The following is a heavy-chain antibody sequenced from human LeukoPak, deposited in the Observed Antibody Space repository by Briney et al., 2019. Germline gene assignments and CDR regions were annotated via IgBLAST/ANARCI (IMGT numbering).Heavy chain of an antibody. CDR2: ISGSGGGT. D-gene: IGHD3-16*01. CDR3: GKDYAGGWPKRGMDV. CDR1: GFTVSSNY. V-gene: IGHV3-23*01. Sequence: PGGTLSLSCAASGFTVSSNYMSWVRQAPGQGLEWVSAISGSGGGTFYADSVRGRFTISRDNSKNTVYLQMNSLRAEDTAVYYCGKDYAGGWPKRGMDVWGKGATVTVSS. J-gene: IGHJ6*03.